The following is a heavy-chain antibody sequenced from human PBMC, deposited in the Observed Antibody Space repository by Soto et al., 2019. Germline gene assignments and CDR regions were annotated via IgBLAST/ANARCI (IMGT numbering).Heavy chain of an antibody. D-gene: IGHD3-10*01. J-gene: IGHJ5*02. CDR1: GGSFSGYY. CDR3: ARGRNYYGSGRAWFDP. CDR2: INHSGST. Sequence: NPSETLSLTCAVYGGSFSGYYWSWIRQPPGKGLEWIGEINHSGSTNYNPSLKSRVTISVDTSKNQFSLKLSSVTAADTAVYYCARGRNYYGSGRAWFDPWGQGTLITVSS. V-gene: IGHV4-34*01.